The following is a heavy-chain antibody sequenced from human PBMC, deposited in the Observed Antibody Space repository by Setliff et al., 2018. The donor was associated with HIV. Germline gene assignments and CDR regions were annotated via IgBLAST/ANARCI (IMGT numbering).Heavy chain of an antibody. CDR1: GYTFSSYS. CDR2: INPHGGST. Sequence: ASVKVSCKASGYTFSSYSLHRVRQAPGQGLEWMGVINPHGGSTNYAQKFQGRVTMTRDTSTSTVYMELSSLRSDDTAVYYCARLRPMAFFDYWGQGTLVTVSS. J-gene: IGHJ4*02. D-gene: IGHD3-10*01. V-gene: IGHV1-46*01. CDR3: ARLRPMAFFDY.